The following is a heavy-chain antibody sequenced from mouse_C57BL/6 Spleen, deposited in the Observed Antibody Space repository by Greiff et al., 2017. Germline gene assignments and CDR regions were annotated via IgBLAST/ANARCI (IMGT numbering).Heavy chain of an antibody. CDR1: GFNIKDDY. V-gene: IGHV14-4*01. Sequence: VQLKQSGAELVRPGASVKLSCTASGFNIKDDYMHWVKQRPEQGLEWIGWIDPENGDTEYASKFQGKATITADTSSNTAYLQLSSLTAEDTAVYYCTNNPWFAYWGQGTLVTVSA. J-gene: IGHJ3*01. CDR2: IDPENGDT. CDR3: TNNPWFAY.